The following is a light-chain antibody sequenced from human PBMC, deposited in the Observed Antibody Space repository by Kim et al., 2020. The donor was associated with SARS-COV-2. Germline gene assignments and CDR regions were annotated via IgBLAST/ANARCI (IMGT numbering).Light chain of an antibody. J-gene: IGLJ2*01. CDR3: QAWDSNIVV. V-gene: IGLV3-1*01. Sequence: SYELTQPPSVSVYPGQTASITCSGDKLGDKYTCWYQKKPGQSPVLVMFQDTKRPSGIPERFSGSSSGNTATLTITGTQAVDEADYYCQAWDSNIVVFGGGTQLTVL. CDR1: KLGDKY. CDR2: QDT.